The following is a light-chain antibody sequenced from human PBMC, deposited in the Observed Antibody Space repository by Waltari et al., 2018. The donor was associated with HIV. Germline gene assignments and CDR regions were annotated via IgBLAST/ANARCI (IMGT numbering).Light chain of an antibody. CDR2: EVS. Sequence: QSALTQSPSASGSPGHSVNISCTGANGDISDYTYDSWYQQHSNRPPKLIIFEVSKRPAGVPDRFSGSKSGNTASLFVSGLQPEDEATYFCSSFAATHKLFGGGTKLTVL. CDR1: NGDISDYTY. CDR3: SSFAATHKL. V-gene: IGLV2-8*01. J-gene: IGLJ2*01.